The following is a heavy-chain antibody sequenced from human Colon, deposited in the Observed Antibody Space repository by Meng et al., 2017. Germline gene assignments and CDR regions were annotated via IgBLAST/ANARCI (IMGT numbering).Heavy chain of an antibody. CDR1: GDSITSGGYY. J-gene: IGHJ5*01. CDR2: IDHSGTT. D-gene: IGHD2-15*01. V-gene: IGHV4-31*03. CDR3: ARVVSLVVKGNWFDS. Sequence: LLVSGPGLVKPSQPLSLTCNVSGDSITSGGYYWSWIRQHPGKGLEWIGYIDHSGTTYDNPSLKTRLTMSVDTSKNQFSLKLTSVTAADTAVYYCARVVSLVVKGNWFDSWGQGTLVTVSS.